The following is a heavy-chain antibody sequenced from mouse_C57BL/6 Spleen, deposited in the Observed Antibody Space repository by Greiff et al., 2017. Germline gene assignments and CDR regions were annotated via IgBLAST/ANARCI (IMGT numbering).Heavy chain of an antibody. CDR1: GYTFTSYV. V-gene: IGHV1-14*01. Sequence: VQLKQSGPELVKPGASVKMSCKASGYTFTSYVMHWVKQKPGQGLEWIGYIYPYNDGTKYNEKFKGKATLTSDKSSSTAYMELSSLTSEDSAVYYCASPPDYYGSSYDWFAYWGQGTLVTVSA. D-gene: IGHD1-1*01. J-gene: IGHJ3*01. CDR3: ASPPDYYGSSYDWFAY. CDR2: IYPYNDGT.